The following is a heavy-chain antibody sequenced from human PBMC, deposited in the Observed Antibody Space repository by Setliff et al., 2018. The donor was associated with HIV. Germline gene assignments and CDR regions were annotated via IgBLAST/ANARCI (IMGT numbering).Heavy chain of an antibody. Sequence: SETLSLTCTVSGGSISSHYSTWIRQPPGKGLEWIGSIHFSGTTNYSPSLKSRVTISVDTSKNQCSLKVSSVTAADTAVYFCARRSGFFLDYWGQGTLVTVSS. CDR1: GGSISSHY. CDR2: IHFSGTT. CDR3: ARRSGFFLDY. V-gene: IGHV4-59*11. J-gene: IGHJ4*02. D-gene: IGHD3-3*01.